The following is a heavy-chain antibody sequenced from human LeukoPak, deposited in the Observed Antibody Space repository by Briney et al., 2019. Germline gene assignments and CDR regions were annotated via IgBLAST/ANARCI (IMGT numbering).Heavy chain of an antibody. V-gene: IGHV1-8*03. CDR1: GYTFTSYD. CDR2: MNPNSGNT. CDR3: ASILPYGSSAFDI. Sequence: ASVKVSCKASGYTFTSYDINWVRQATGQGLEWMGWMNPNSGNTGYAQKFQGRVTITRNTSISTAYMELSSLRSEHTAVYYCASILPYGSSAFDIWGQGTMVTVSS. D-gene: IGHD4-17*01. J-gene: IGHJ3*02.